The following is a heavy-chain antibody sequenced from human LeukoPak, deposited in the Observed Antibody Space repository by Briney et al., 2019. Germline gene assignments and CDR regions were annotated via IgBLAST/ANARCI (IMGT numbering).Heavy chain of an antibody. CDR1: GGSISSYY. V-gene: IGHV4-59*01. CDR3: ASGQWLVPLLYFQH. Sequence: PSETLSLTCTVSGGSISSYYWSWIRQPPGKGLEWIGYVYYSGSTNYNPSLKSRVTISVDTSKSQFSLKLSSVTAADTAVYYCASGQWLVPLLYFQHWGQGTLVTVSS. D-gene: IGHD6-19*01. J-gene: IGHJ1*01. CDR2: VYYSGST.